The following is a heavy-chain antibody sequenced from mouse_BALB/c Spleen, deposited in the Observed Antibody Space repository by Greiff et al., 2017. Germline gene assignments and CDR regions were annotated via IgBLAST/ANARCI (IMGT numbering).Heavy chain of an antibody. CDR1: GFAFSSYD. V-gene: IGHV5-12-1*01. J-gene: IGHJ2*01. CDR3: ARHPLGRLDYFDY. CDR2: ISSGGGST. Sequence: EVQRVESGGGLVKPGGSLKLSCAASGFAFSSYDMSWVRQTPEKRLEWVAYISSGGGSTYYPDTVKGRFTISRDNAKNTLYLQMSSLKSEDTAMYYCARHPLGRLDYFDYWGQGTTLTVSS. D-gene: IGHD3-3*01.